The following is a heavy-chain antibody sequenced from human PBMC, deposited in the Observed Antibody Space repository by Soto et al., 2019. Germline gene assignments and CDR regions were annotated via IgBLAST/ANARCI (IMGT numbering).Heavy chain of an antibody. CDR2: IIPILGTA. D-gene: IGHD6-6*01. V-gene: IGHV1-69*01. Sequence: QVQLVQSGAEVKKPGSSVKVSCKTSGGTFSSYVISWVRQAPGQGLEWMGGIIPILGTANYAQKFQGRVTITADESTRTDYMELSSLRSEDTAVYYCARDPSILAHNTYYCYGMDVWGQGTTVTVYS. CDR1: GGTFSSYV. J-gene: IGHJ6*02. CDR3: ARDPSILAHNTYYCYGMDV.